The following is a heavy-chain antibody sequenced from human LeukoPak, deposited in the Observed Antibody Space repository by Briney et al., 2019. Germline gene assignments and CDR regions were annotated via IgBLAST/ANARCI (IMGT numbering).Heavy chain of an antibody. V-gene: IGHV4-31*03. J-gene: IGHJ3*02. CDR3: AGIVAAANAAFDI. Sequence: SETLSLTCTVSGDSISSGGHYWCWIRKHPGEGLEWLGYIYNTGTTYYNSSLKSRLTISVDTSENQFSLKLSSVTAADTAVYYCAGIVAAANAAFDIWGQGTMVTVSS. CDR1: GDSISSGGHY. CDR2: IYNTGTT. D-gene: IGHD3-16*02.